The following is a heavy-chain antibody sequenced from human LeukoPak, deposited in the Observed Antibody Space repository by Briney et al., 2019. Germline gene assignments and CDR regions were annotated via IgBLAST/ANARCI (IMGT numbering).Heavy chain of an antibody. D-gene: IGHD4-23*01. CDR2: MSAYNGNT. CDR1: GYTFTSYG. V-gene: IGHV1-18*01. J-gene: IGHJ4*02. CDR3: ARLRRGGNPDY. Sequence: ASVKASCKASGYTFTSYGISWVRQAPGQGLEWMGWMSAYNGNTNYAQKLQGRVTMTTDTSTSTAYMEPRSLRSDDTAVYYCARLRRGGNPDYWGQGTLVTVSS.